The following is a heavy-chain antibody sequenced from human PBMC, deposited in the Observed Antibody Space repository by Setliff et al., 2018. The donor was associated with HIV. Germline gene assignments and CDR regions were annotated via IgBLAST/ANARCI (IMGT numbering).Heavy chain of an antibody. J-gene: IGHJ6*02. CDR3: ARHNEITYGGLLYDYFYYGLDV. Sequence: PSETLSLTCSVSGGSLGSHNWSWVRQPPGQGLEWIGSIDYSGTANYNPSLKSRFTISLESAKNEISLKVALATAAETAVYYCARHNEITYGGLLYDYFYYGLDVWGQVTPVTVSS. CDR2: IDYSGTA. V-gene: IGHV4-59*11. D-gene: IGHD3-16*01. CDR1: GGSLGSHN.